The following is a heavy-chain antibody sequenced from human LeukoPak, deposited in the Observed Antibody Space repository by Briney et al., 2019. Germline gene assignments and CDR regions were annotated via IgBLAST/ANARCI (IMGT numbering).Heavy chain of an antibody. CDR1: GFTFSSYS. V-gene: IGHV3-48*04. Sequence: PGGSLRLSCAASGFTFSSYSMNWVRQAPGKGLEWVSYISSESSNTNYADSLKGRFTISRDNAKNSLYLQMNSLRAEDTAVYYCARVKLAEYYFDYWGQGSLVTVSS. D-gene: IGHD1-1*01. CDR2: ISSESSNT. CDR3: ARVKLAEYYFDY. J-gene: IGHJ4*02.